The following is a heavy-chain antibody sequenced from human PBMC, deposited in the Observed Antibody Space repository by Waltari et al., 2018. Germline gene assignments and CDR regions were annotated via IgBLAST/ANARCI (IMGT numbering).Heavy chain of an antibody. V-gene: IGHV3-7*01. CDR1: GFTFIQSW. CDR3: AREGLAANDY. CDR2: IKQDGSEK. Sequence: DVQLVASGGGLVQPGGSLRLSGSASGFTFIQSWMRWVRQAPGKGLEWVANIKQDGSEKYYVDSVRGRFTISRDNAKNSLYLRMNGLRAEDTAIYFCAREGLAANDYWGQGTLVTVSS. J-gene: IGHJ4*02. D-gene: IGHD6-19*01.